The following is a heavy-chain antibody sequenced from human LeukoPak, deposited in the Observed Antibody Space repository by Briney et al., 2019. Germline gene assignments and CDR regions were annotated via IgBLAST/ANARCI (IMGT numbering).Heavy chain of an antibody. V-gene: IGHV4-39*07. CDR3: AREATITIIRGVFDY. D-gene: IGHD3-10*01. J-gene: IGHJ4*02. CDR1: GGSISSSSYY. CDR2: IYYSGST. Sequence: PSETLSLTCTVSGGSISSSSYYWGWIRQPPGKGLEWIGSIYYSGSTYYNPSLKSRVTMSVDTSNNQFSLKLSSVTAADTAVYYCAREATITIIRGVFDYWGQGTRVTVSS.